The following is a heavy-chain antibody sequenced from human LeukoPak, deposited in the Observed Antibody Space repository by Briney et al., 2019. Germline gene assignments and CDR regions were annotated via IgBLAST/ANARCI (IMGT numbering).Heavy chain of an antibody. CDR3: ARGNSDYDHDY. Sequence: GGSLRLSCAASGFTFSRYSMNWVRQAPGRGLEWVSSISTTSRYIYYADSVQGRFTVTRDNAKNSLSLQMNSLRADDTAVYFCARGNSDYDHDYWGQGTLVTVSS. D-gene: IGHD5-12*01. CDR1: GFTFSRYS. V-gene: IGHV3-21*01. J-gene: IGHJ4*02. CDR2: ISTTSRYI.